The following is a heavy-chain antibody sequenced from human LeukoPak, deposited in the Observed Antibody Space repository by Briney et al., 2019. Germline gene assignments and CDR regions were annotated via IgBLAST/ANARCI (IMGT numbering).Heavy chain of an antibody. J-gene: IGHJ4*02. CDR2: INPNSGGT. CDR1: GYTFTGYY. V-gene: IGHV1-2*02. D-gene: IGHD4-17*01. CDR3: RTDRYGDYGDDIDY. Sequence: GASVKVSCKASGYTFTGYYMHWLRGAPGQGLEWMGWINPNSGGTNYAQKFQGRVTMTRDTSISTAYMELSRLRSDDTAVYYCRTDRYGDYGDDIDYWGQGTLVTVSS.